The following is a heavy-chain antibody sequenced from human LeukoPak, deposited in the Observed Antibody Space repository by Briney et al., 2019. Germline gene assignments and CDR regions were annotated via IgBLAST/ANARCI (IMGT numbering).Heavy chain of an antibody. V-gene: IGHV3-23*01. D-gene: IGHD3-22*01. CDR2: ISGSGGST. CDR3: AKLFAVITNFDY. Sequence: GGSLRLSCAASGFTFSSYAMSWVRQAPGKGLEWVSAISGSGGSTYYADSVKGRFTISRDNSKNTLYLEMNSLRAEDTAVYYCAKLFAVITNFDYWGQGTLVTVSS. J-gene: IGHJ4*02. CDR1: GFTFSSYA.